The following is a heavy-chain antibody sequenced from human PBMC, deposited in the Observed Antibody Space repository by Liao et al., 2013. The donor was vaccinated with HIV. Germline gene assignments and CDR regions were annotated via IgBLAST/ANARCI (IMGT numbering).Heavy chain of an antibody. CDR1: GGSINSQY. Sequence: QVQLQESGPGLVKPSETLSLTCSVSGGSINSQYWSWIRQPAGKGLEWIGLIYTTGSTSYNPSLKSRVTMSVDMSKNQFSLNLTSVTAADTAVYYCAKGSGYHYGQTSDYFHHWGQGTLVTVSS. CDR2: IYTTGST. D-gene: IGHD6-25*01. V-gene: IGHV4-4*07. J-gene: IGHJ1*01. CDR3: AKGSGYHYGQTSDYFHH.